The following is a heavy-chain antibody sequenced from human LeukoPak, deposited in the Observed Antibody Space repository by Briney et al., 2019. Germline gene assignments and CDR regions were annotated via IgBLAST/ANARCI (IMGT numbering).Heavy chain of an antibody. CDR2: IKSKTDGGTT. CDR1: GFTFSNAW. V-gene: IGHV3-15*01. Sequence: PGGSLRLSCAASGFTFSNAWMSWVRQAPGKGLEWVGRIKSKTDGGTTDYAAPVKGRFTISRDDSKNTLYLQMNSLKTEDTAVYYCTTESLFVVVTAIRIRNFDYWGQGTLVTVSS. CDR3: TTESLFVVVTAIRIRNFDY. J-gene: IGHJ4*02. D-gene: IGHD2-21*02.